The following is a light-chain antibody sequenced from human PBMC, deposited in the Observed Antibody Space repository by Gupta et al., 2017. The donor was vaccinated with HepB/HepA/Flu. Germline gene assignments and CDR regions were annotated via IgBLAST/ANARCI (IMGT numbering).Light chain of an antibody. CDR1: NSNIGRNA. CDR2: SNN. J-gene: IGLJ2*01. CDR3: AAWDDSLNGMV. V-gene: IGLV1-44*01. Sequence: QSVLNQTPSASGTPGQSVPIPWSGSNSNIGRNAVNWYQQSPGTAPNLLVYSNNRRPSGVSDRFSGSKSGTSAALAISGLQSDHEADYYCAAWDDSLNGMVFGGGTKLTVL.